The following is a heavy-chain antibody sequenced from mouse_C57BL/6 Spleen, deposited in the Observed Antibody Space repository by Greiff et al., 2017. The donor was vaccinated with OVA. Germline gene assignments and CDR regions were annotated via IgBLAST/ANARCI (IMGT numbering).Heavy chain of an antibody. CDR3: ARSTWSPTVVATDAMDY. Sequence: QVQLQQSGAELARPGASVKLSCKASGYTFTSYGISWVKQRTGQGLEWIGEIYPRSGNTYYNEKFKGKATLTADKSSSTAYMELRSLTSEDSAVYFCARSTWSPTVVATDAMDYWGQGTTLTVSS. CDR1: GYTFTSYG. D-gene: IGHD1-1*01. J-gene: IGHJ2*01. V-gene: IGHV1-81*01. CDR2: IYPRSGNT.